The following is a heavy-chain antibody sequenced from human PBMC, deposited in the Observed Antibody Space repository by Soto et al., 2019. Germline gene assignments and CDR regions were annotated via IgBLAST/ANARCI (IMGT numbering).Heavy chain of an antibody. Sequence: GGSLRLSCAASGFTFSSYGMHWVRQAPGKGLEWVAVIWYDGSNKYYADSVKGRFTISRDNSKNTLYLQMNSLRAEDTAVYYCARSALEDIVVVPAAIGYWGQGTLVTVSS. CDR1: GFTFSSYG. J-gene: IGHJ4*02. CDR3: ARSALEDIVVVPAAIGY. CDR2: IWYDGSNK. D-gene: IGHD2-2*01. V-gene: IGHV3-33*01.